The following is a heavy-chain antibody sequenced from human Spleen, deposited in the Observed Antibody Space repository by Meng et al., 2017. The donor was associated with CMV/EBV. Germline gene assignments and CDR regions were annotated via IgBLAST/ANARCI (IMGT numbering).Heavy chain of an antibody. CDR3: ASTNDYGGYSLN. D-gene: IGHD4-23*01. Sequence: GESLKISCAASGFTFSDFHMSWIRQAPGKGLEWVSFISDSGSTIYYADSVKGRFTISRDNAKNSLYLQMNSLRAEDTAVYYCASTNDYGGYSLNWGQGTLVTVSS. J-gene: IGHJ4*02. CDR2: ISDSGSTI. CDR1: GFTFSDFH. V-gene: IGHV3-11*04.